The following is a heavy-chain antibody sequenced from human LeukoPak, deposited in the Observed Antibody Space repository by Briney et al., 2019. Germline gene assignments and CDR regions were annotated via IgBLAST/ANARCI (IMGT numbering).Heavy chain of an antibody. Sequence: ASVKVSCKASGYTLTGDSIHWVRQAPGQGLEWMGWMNPNSGNTGFAQKFQDRVSMTRDTRINTAYMELTSMRSGDTAVYYCARATPGGLHGYSFDYWGQGTVVTVYS. CDR2: MNPNSGNT. D-gene: IGHD5-24*01. V-gene: IGHV1-8*02. CDR3: ARATPGGLHGYSFDY. CDR1: GYTLTGDS. J-gene: IGHJ4*02.